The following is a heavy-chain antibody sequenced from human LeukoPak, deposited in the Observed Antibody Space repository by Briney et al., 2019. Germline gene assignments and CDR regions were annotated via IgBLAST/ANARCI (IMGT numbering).Heavy chain of an antibody. CDR1: GFTFSSYW. J-gene: IGHJ4*02. D-gene: IGHD3-9*01. CDR2: IKNDGSEK. CDR3: ATADWFSFDF. V-gene: IGHV3-7*04. Sequence: GGSPRLSCAASGFTFSSYWMTWVRQAPGKGLEWVATIKNDGSEKNYVDSVKGRFTISRDNAKNSLYLQMSGLRGEDTAVYFCATADWFSFDFWGQGTLVTVSS.